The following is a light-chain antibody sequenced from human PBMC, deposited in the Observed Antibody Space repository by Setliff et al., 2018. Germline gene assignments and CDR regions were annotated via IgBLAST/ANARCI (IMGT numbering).Light chain of an antibody. CDR1: NIGGKS. CDR2: YDS. J-gene: IGLJ1*01. CDR3: QVWDSGSEHYV. V-gene: IGLV3-21*04. Sequence: ELTQPPSVPVAPGKTARITCGGNNIGGKSVYWYQQKPGQAPVLVIYYDSDRPSGIPERFFGSNSGNTATLTISRVEAGDEADYYCQVWDSGSEHYVFGTGTKGTVL.